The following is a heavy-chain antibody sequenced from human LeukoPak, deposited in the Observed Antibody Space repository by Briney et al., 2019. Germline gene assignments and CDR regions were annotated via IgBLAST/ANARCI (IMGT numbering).Heavy chain of an antibody. J-gene: IGHJ5*02. CDR1: GFTFSTYW. V-gene: IGHV3-21*01. CDR3: ARDDLP. Sequence: GGSLRLSCAASGFTFSTYWMNWVRQAPGKGLEWVSSISSGGGYIYYADSLKGRFTISRDNAKNSLYLQMNNLRADDTAVYYCARDDLPWGQGTLVTVSS. CDR2: ISSGGGYI.